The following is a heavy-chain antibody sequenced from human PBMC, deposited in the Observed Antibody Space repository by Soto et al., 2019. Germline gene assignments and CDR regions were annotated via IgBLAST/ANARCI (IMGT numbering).Heavy chain of an antibody. V-gene: IGHV3-7*01. CDR2: IKQDGSEK. Sequence: PGGSLRLSCAASGFTFSSYWMSWVRQAPGKGLEWVANIKQDGSEKYYVDSVKGRFTISRDNAKNSLYLQMNSLRAEDTAVYYCARGHTRDFWTVKYYYYYYYMDVWGKGTTVTVSS. CDR3: ARGHTRDFWTVKYYYYYYYMDV. CDR1: GFTFSSYW. D-gene: IGHD3-3*01. J-gene: IGHJ6*03.